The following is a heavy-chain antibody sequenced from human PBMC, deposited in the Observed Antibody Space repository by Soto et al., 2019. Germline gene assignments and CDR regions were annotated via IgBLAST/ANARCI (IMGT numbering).Heavy chain of an antibody. Sequence: SETLSLTCTVSGGSISRSSYSWGWIRQPPGKGLEWIGTIYYSGSTYYNPSLKSRVTISVDTSKNQFSLKLSSVTAADTAVYYCATRQGGSYNWFDPWGQGTLVTVSS. D-gene: IGHD2-15*01. CDR1: GGSISRSSYS. CDR3: ATRQGGSYNWFDP. CDR2: IYYSGST. V-gene: IGHV4-39*01. J-gene: IGHJ5*02.